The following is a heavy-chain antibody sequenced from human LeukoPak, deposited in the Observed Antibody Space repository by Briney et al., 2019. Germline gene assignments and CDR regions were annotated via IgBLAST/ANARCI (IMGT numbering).Heavy chain of an antibody. V-gene: IGHV3-7*01. D-gene: IGHD5-24*01. Sequence: GGSLRLSCAASGFTFSSYWMSWVRQAPGKGLEWVANIKQDGSEKYYVDSVKGRFTISRDNAKNSLYLQMNSLGAEDTAVYYCARGHYGYNAIGWFDPWGQGTLVTVSS. CDR3: ARGHYGYNAIGWFDP. J-gene: IGHJ5*02. CDR2: IKQDGSEK. CDR1: GFTFSSYW.